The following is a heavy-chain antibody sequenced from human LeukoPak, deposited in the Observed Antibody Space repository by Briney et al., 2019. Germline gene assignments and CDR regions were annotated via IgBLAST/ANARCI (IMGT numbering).Heavy chain of an antibody. V-gene: IGHV4-39*01. J-gene: IGHJ6*03. Sequence: SETLSLICTVSGGSISSSSYYWGWIRQPPGKGLEWIGSIYYSGSTYYNPSLKSRVTISVDTSKNQFSLKLSSVTAADTAVYYCARAYYYYYYYMDVWGKGTTVTVSS. CDR3: ARAYYYYYYYMDV. CDR1: GGSISSSSYY. CDR2: IYYSGST.